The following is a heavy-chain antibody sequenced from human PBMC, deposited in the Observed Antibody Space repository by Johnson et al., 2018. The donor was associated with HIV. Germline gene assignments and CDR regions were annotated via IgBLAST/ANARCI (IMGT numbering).Heavy chain of an antibody. V-gene: IGHV3-33*08. CDR1: GFTFSYYG. CDR2: RRYDGSNK. J-gene: IGHJ3*02. CDR3: ASRPGGDFCSGGSCRPNPYDGFDI. Sequence: QVQLVESGGGVVQPERSLRLSCAASGFTFSYYGIHWVRQAPGKGLEWVAFRRYDGSNKYYADSVTGRFTISRDNSKNTLYLQMNSLRAEDTAVYYCASRPGGDFCSGGSCRPNPYDGFDIWGQGTMVTVSS. D-gene: IGHD2-15*01.